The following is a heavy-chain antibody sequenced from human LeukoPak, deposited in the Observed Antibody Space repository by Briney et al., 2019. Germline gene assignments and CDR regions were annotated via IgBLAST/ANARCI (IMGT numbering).Heavy chain of an antibody. V-gene: IGHV5-51*01. J-gene: IGHJ4*02. Sequence: GESLKISCKGSGYSFTSYWIGWVRQMPGKGLEWMRIIYPGDSDTRYSSSFQGQVTISADKSISTAYLQWSSLKASDTAMYYCARSAATYYYDSSGFWYYFDYWGQGTLVTVSS. CDR2: IYPGDSDT. CDR3: ARSAATYYYDSSGFWYYFDY. D-gene: IGHD3-22*01. CDR1: GYSFTSYW.